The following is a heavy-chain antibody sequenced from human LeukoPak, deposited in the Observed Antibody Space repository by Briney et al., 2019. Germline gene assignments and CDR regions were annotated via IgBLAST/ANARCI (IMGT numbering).Heavy chain of an antibody. CDR3: ARDYGPDYYGSGTPQGY. V-gene: IGHV3-7*01. Sequence: GGSLRLSCAASGFIFSSYWMSWVRQAPGKGLEWVANIKQDGSEKYYVDSVKGRFTISRDNAKNSLYLQMNSLRAEDTAVYYCARDYGPDYYGSGTPQGYWGQGTLVTVSS. CDR1: GFIFSSYW. CDR2: IKQDGSEK. J-gene: IGHJ4*02. D-gene: IGHD3-10*01.